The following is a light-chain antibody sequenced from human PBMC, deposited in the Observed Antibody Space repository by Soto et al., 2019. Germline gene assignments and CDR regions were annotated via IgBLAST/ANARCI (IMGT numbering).Light chain of an antibody. CDR3: CSHAGSYVV. J-gene: IGLJ2*01. Sequence: QSVLTQPRSVSGSPGQSVTISCTGTSSDVGSSNYVSWYQQHPGKVPKLIISDVSKRPSGVPDRFSGSKSDNTASLTISGIQGEDEADYFCCSHAGSYVVFGGGTKVXVL. V-gene: IGLV2-11*01. CDR2: DVS. CDR1: SSDVGSSNY.